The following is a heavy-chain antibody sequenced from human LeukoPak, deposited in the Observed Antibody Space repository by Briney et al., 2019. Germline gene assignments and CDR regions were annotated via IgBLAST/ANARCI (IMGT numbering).Heavy chain of an antibody. CDR1: GFTFSSYG. CDR2: ISYDGSNK. Sequence: VRSLRLSCAASGFTFSSYGMHWVRQAPGKGLEWVAVISYDGSNKYYADSVKGRFTISRDNSKNTLYLQMNSLRAEDTAVYYCAKDSTAYYYGMDVWGQGTTVTVSS. D-gene: IGHD2-21*02. J-gene: IGHJ6*02. V-gene: IGHV3-30*18. CDR3: AKDSTAYYYGMDV.